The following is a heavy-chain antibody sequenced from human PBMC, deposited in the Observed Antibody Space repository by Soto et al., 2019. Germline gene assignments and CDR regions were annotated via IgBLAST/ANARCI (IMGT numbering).Heavy chain of an antibody. V-gene: IGHV4-34*01. J-gene: IGHJ4*02. D-gene: IGHD3-10*01. CDR1: GGSFSGYY. CDR2: INHSGST. Sequence: QVQLQQWGAGLLKPSETLSLTCAVYGGSFSGYYWSWIRQPPGKGLEWIGEINHSGSTNYNPSLKSRVTISVDTSKNQFSLKLSSVTAADTAVYSCARGLVIGEISYWGQGTLVTVSS. CDR3: ARGLVIGEISY.